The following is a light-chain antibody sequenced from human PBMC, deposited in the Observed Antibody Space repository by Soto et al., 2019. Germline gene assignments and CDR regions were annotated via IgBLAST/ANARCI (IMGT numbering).Light chain of an antibody. CDR1: QSVSSSF. V-gene: IGKV3-20*01. J-gene: IGKJ1*01. CDR2: GAS. CDR3: EQYVSSPGA. Sequence: EIVLPQSRGTLSLSPGGSATLSCRASQSVSSSFLPWYQQKAGQAPRLLIYGASRRATGIPDRFSGSGFGADFTLTISILESEDAAVYYWEQYVSSPGAFGQGTKVDIK.